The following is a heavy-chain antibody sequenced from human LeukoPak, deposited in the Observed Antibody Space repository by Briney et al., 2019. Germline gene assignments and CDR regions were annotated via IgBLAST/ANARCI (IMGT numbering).Heavy chain of an antibody. D-gene: IGHD6-6*01. CDR1: GGSISSSRYY. CDR2: IYYSGST. Sequence: DPSETLSLTCTVSGGSISSSRYYWGWIRQPPGKGLEWIGNIYYSGSTYYNPSLKSRVTISLDTSKNQFSLKLSSVTAADTAVYYCARRDIAARLNWFDPWGQGTLATVSS. J-gene: IGHJ5*02. V-gene: IGHV4-39*01. CDR3: ARRDIAARLNWFDP.